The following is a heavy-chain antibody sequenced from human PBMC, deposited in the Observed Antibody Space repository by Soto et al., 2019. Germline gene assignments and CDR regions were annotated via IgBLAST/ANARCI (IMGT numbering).Heavy chain of an antibody. Sequence: EVQLLESGGGLVQPGGSLRLSCAASGFTFRSYAMNWLRRAQGKGLEWVSVISGSGGSTYYADSVKGRFTISRDNSKNTLSLQMNSLRAEDTAVYYCARRGPGTYFDHWGQGTLVTVSS. J-gene: IGHJ4*02. CDR3: ARRGPGTYFDH. CDR2: ISGSGGST. D-gene: IGHD6-13*01. CDR1: GFTFRSYA. V-gene: IGHV3-23*01.